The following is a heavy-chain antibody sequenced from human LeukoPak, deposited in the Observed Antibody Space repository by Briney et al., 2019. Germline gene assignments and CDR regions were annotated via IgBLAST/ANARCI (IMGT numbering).Heavy chain of an antibody. D-gene: IGHD1/OR15-1a*01. CDR1: GFSLGAYS. Sequence: PGGSLRLSCVASGFSLGAYSMNWLRQTPGKGLEWLSAIFASNGGTDYADSVKGRFTISRDISRNTLYLQMNNLRVDDTAVYYCARDRVPDGRWNIDLWGQGTMVTVSS. V-gene: IGHV3-23*01. CDR3: ARDRVPDGRWNIDL. J-gene: IGHJ5*02. CDR2: IFASNGGT.